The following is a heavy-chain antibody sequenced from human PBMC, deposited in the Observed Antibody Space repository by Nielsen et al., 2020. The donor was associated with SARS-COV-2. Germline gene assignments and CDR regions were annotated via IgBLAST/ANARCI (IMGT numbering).Heavy chain of an antibody. D-gene: IGHD1-1*01. CDR2: TSYDGSTT. J-gene: IGHJ6*02. Sequence: GESLKISCAASRFTFNRYGMHWVRQAPGKGLEWVAVTSYDGSTTSYADSVKGRFTISRDNSKNTLYLQMNSLRAEDTAVCYCAREERYYYYGLDVWGQGTTVTVSS. V-gene: IGHV3-30*03. CDR3: AREERYYYYGLDV. CDR1: RFTFNRYG.